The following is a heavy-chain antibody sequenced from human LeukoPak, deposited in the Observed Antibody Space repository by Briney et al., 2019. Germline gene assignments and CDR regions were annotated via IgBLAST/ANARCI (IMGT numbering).Heavy chain of an antibody. Sequence: KPSETLSLTCAVYGGSFSGYYWSWIRQPPGKGLEWIGEINHSGSTNYNPSLKSRVTISVDTSKNQFSLKLSSVTAADTAVYYCARVGRYGYNLEYFDYWGQGTLVTVSS. CDR2: INHSGST. CDR1: GGSFSGYY. CDR3: ARVGRYGYNLEYFDY. D-gene: IGHD5-24*01. J-gene: IGHJ4*02. V-gene: IGHV4-34*01.